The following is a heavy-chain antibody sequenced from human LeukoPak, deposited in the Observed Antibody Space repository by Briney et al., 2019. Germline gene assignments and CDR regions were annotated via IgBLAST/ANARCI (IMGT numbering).Heavy chain of an antibody. CDR2: IYYSGST. CDR3: ASTSHPNHPDYGKNWPFFDY. CDR1: GGSISSGGYY. V-gene: IGHV4-31*03. D-gene: IGHD4/OR15-4a*01. J-gene: IGHJ4*01. Sequence: SETLSLTCTVSGGSISSGGYYWSWIRQHPGKGLEWIGYIYYSGSTYYNPSLKSRVTISVDTSKNQFSLKLSSVTAADTAVYFCASTSHPNHPDYGKNWPFFDYWGHGILVTVSS.